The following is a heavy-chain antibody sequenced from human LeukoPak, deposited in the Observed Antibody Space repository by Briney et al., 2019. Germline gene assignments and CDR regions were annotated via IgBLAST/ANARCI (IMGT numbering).Heavy chain of an antibody. CDR2: IYYSGST. CDR1: GGSISSYY. CDR3: ARVLWFGESNWFVP. D-gene: IGHD3-10*01. Sequence: SETLSLTCTVSGGSISSYYWSWIRQPPGKGLEWIGYIYYSGSTNYNPSLKSRVTISVDTSKNQFSLKLSSVSAADTAVYYCARVLWFGESNWFVPWGQGTLVTVSS. J-gene: IGHJ5*02. V-gene: IGHV4-59*01.